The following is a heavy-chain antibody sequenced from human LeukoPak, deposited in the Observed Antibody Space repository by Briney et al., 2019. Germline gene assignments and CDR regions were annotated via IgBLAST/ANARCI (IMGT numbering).Heavy chain of an antibody. CDR2: ITDSGGIT. J-gene: IGHJ5*02. V-gene: IGHV3-23*01. CDR3: AKGVGSSWRAPLDP. D-gene: IGHD6-13*01. CDR1: GFTFSTYA. Sequence: GGSLRLSCAVSGFTFSTYAMSWVRQAPGKGLEWVSGITDSGGITNYADSVKGRFTMSRDNAKNTLYLQMNSLRVEDTAVYYCAKGVGSSWRAPLDPWGQGTLVTVSS.